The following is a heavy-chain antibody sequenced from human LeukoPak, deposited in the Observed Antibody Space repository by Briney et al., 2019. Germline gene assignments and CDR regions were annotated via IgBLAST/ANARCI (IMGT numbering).Heavy chain of an antibody. J-gene: IGHJ4*02. V-gene: IGHV6-1*01. CDR3: AREPRIFDYDFWSGSYNF. D-gene: IGHD3-3*01. CDR1: GDSVSGNSAA. CDR2: TYYRSKWYN. Sequence: TSQTLSLTCAISGDSVSGNSAAWNRIRQSPSRGLEWLGRTYYRSKWYNDYAVSVKSRITINADTSKNQFSLQLNSVTPEDTAVYYCAREPRIFDYDFWSGSYNFWGQGTLVTVSS.